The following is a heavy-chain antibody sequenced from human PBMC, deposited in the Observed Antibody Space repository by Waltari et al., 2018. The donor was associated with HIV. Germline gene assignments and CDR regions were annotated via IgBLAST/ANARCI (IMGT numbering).Heavy chain of an antibody. CDR1: GFTFSDYY. D-gene: IGHD4-17*01. Sequence: QVHLVESGGDLVKPGGSLRLSCVASGFTFSDYYMTWIRQAPGKGLVGVSYIAVSSDYTNYGDSVKGRFTMSRDDAKKSLFLQMNSLRPEDTAVYYCARVARGLRQGSFDIWGQGTMVTVSS. V-gene: IGHV3-11*05. CDR3: ARVARGLRQGSFDI. CDR2: IAVSSDYT. J-gene: IGHJ3*02.